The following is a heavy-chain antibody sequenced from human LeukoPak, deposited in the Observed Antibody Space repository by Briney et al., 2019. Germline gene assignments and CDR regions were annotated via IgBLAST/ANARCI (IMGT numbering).Heavy chain of an antibody. V-gene: IGHV3-9*03. D-gene: IGHD6-19*01. J-gene: IGHJ4*02. Sequence: GGSLRLSCAASGFTFDDYAMHWVRQAPEKGLKWVSGISWSSGSIGYADSVKGRFTISRDNAKNSLYLQMNSLRAEDMALYYCAKDMYSSGWYYFDYWGQGTLVTVSS. CDR1: GFTFDDYA. CDR2: ISWSSGSI. CDR3: AKDMYSSGWYYFDY.